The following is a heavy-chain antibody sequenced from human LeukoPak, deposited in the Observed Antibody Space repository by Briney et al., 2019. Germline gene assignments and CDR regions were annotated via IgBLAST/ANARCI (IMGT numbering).Heavy chain of an antibody. CDR2: INGDGGTT. CDR3: AISRYSGTSLDY. Sequence: GGSLRLSCAASGFTFSNYWMPWVRQAPGKGLVWVSRINGDGGTTTYADSVKGRFTISRDNAKSTLYLQMSSLRIEDTAVYYCAISRYSGTSLDYWGQGSLVTVPS. D-gene: IGHD1-26*01. V-gene: IGHV3-74*01. J-gene: IGHJ4*02. CDR1: GFTFSNYW.